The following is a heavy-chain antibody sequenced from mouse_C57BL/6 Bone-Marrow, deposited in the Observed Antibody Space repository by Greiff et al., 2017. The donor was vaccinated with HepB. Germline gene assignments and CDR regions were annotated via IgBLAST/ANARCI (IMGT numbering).Heavy chain of an antibody. V-gene: IGHV1-22*01. D-gene: IGHD2-1*01. CDR3: ADGNYGGYAMDY. CDR2: INPNNGGT. J-gene: IGHJ4*01. CDR1: GYTFTDYN. Sequence: EVQLQQSGPELVKPGASVKMSCKASGYTFTDYNMHWVKQSHGKSLEWIGYINPNNGGTSYNQKFKGKATLTVNKSSSPSYMEVRSLTSEDSAVYYCADGNYGGYAMDYWGQGTSVTVSS.